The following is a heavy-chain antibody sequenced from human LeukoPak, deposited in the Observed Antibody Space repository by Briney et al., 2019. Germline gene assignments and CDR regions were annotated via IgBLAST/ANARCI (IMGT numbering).Heavy chain of an antibody. CDR1: GFTFSNYW. J-gene: IGHJ4*02. Sequence: GGSLRLSCAASGFTFSNYWMCWVRQAPGKGLEWVANIRQDGGDKYYADSVKGRFTISRDNAKNSLYLQMNSLRAEDTAVYSCARVIVTVPGQSDYFDYWGQGTLVTFSS. CDR3: ARVIVTVPGQSDYFDY. CDR2: IRQDGGDK. V-gene: IGHV3-7*03. D-gene: IGHD2/OR15-2a*01.